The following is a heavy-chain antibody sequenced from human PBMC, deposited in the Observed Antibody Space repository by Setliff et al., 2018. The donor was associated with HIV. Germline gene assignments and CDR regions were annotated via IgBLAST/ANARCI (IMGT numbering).Heavy chain of an antibody. CDR3: ARNALGGYYDF. CDR1: GYTFTSYG. V-gene: IGHV1-3*04. D-gene: IGHD1-26*01. Sequence: ASVKVSCKASGYTFTSYGISWVRQAPGQSLEWMGSINTVNGNTAYSQTFQGRVTISRAASATTVYMELSSLRFEDTALYFCARNALGGYYDFWGRGTLVTVSS. J-gene: IGHJ4*02. CDR2: INTVNGNT.